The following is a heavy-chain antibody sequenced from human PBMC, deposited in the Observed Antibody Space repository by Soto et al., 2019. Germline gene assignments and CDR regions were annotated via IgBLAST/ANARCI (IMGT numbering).Heavy chain of an antibody. V-gene: IGHV3-23*01. J-gene: IGHJ4*02. CDR1: GFNFSFYA. CDR3: AKIGLRLPAAD. Sequence: PGGSLRLSCAASGFNFSFYAMSWVRQAPGKGLEWVSAISAAADSTHYADSVKGRFTISRDNSKNTVSLQMNSLRAEDTAMYYCAKIGLRLPAADWGQGAQVTVSS. CDR2: ISAAADST. D-gene: IGHD2-2*01.